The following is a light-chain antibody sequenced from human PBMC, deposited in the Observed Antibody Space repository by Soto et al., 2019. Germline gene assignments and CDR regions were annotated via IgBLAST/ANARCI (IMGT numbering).Light chain of an antibody. J-gene: IGLJ3*02. V-gene: IGLV1-44*01. CDR3: AAWDDSLNGWV. CDR2: GNN. CDR1: SSNIGSNT. Sequence: QSVLTQPPSASGTPGQRVTISCSGSSSNIGSNTVNWYQQLPGTAPKLLIFGNNQRPSGVPDRFSGSKFGTLASLAISGLQSEAEADYYCAAWDDSLNGWVFGGGTKLTVL.